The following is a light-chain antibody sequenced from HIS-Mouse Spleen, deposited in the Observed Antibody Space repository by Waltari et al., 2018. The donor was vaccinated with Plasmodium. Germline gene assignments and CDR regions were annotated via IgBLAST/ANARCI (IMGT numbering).Light chain of an antibody. CDR2: KDS. V-gene: IGLV3-25*03. Sequence: SYELTQPPPVSVSPGQTARITCSGDAVPKQYAYWYQQKPGQAPVLVIYKDSERPPGIPERFSGSSSGTTVTLTISGVLAEDEADYYCQSADSSGTYRVFGGGTKLTVL. CDR1: AVPKQY. CDR3: QSADSSGTYRV. J-gene: IGLJ2*01.